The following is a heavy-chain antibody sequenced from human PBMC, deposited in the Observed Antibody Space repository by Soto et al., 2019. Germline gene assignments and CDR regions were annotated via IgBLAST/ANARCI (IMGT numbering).Heavy chain of an antibody. V-gene: IGHV3-23*01. CDR2: ISGSGGNT. Sequence: PGGSLRLSCAASGFTFSNYAMNWVRQAPGKGLEWVSAISGSGGNTYYADSVRGRFTISRDNSKNTLYLQMNSLRAEDTAVYYCAGRGYTYGYDYWGLGTLVTV. J-gene: IGHJ4*02. D-gene: IGHD5-18*01. CDR3: AGRGYTYGYDY. CDR1: GFTFSNYA.